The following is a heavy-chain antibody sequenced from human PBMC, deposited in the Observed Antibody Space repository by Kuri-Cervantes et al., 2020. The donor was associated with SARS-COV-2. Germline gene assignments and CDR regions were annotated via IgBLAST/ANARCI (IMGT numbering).Heavy chain of an antibody. J-gene: IGHJ5*02. D-gene: IGHD6-13*01. Sequence: ASVKVSCKASGYTFTGYYMHWVRQAPGQGLEWMGWINPNSGGTNYAQKLQGRVTMTTDTSTSTAYMELRSLRSDDTAVYYCARVMGTSWAGVGIAATNWFDPWGQGTLVTVSS. CDR3: ARVMGTSWAGVGIAATNWFDP. CDR2: INPNSGGT. CDR1: GYTFTGYY. V-gene: IGHV1-2*02.